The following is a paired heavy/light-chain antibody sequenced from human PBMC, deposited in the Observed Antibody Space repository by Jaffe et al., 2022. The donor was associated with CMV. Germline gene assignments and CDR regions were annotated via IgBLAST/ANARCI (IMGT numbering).Heavy chain of an antibody. V-gene: IGHV4-59*08. CDR2: IYYSGST. Sequence: QVQLQESGPGLVKPSEALSLTCTVSGGSISYYYWSWIRQPPGKGLEWIGYIYYSGSTDYNPSLKSRVTISVDKSKNQFSLRLTSVTAADTAVYFCARHTRPCIRGVCTTYYYYGLDVWGQGTTVTVSS. J-gene: IGHJ6*02. CDR3: ARHTRPCIRGVCTTYYYYGLDV. D-gene: IGHD2-8*01. CDR1: GGSISYYY.
Light chain of an antibody. CDR2: GNT. V-gene: IGLV1-40*01. CDR3: HSYDSSLNVV. J-gene: IGLJ3*02. CDR1: TSNIGAGYD. Sequence: QSVLTQPPSVSGAPGQRVTISCTGSTSNIGAGYDVHWYQHLPGAAPKLLIYGNTNRPSGVPDRFSGSKSGTSASLAITGLQAEDEADYYCHSYDSSLNVVFGGGTRLTV.